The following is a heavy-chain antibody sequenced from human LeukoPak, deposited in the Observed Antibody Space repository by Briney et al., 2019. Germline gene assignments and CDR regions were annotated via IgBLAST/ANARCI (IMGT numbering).Heavy chain of an antibody. CDR3: ARGPTDFDASDI. CDR2: IKQDGSET. V-gene: IGHV3-7*01. CDR1: GFTISSYW. J-gene: IGHJ3*02. Sequence: GGSLRLSCAASGFTISSYWMSWVSQVPGKRLESVAHIKQDGSETYYVDTVRGRFIISRDNAKNSLYLQMNSLRVEDTAVYHCARGPTDFDASDIWGHGTLLTVSS.